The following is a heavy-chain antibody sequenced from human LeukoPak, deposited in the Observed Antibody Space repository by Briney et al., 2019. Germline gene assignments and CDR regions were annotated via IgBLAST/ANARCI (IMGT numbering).Heavy chain of an antibody. Sequence: SVKVSCKASGGTFSSYAISWVRQAPGQGLEWMGGIIPIFGTANYAQKFQGRVTITADKSTSTAYVELSSLRSEDTAVYYCTRSYCSGGSCYSGAFDIWGQGTMVTVSS. J-gene: IGHJ3*02. CDR3: TRSYCSGGSCYSGAFDI. V-gene: IGHV1-69*06. D-gene: IGHD2-15*01. CDR2: IIPIFGTA. CDR1: GGTFSSYA.